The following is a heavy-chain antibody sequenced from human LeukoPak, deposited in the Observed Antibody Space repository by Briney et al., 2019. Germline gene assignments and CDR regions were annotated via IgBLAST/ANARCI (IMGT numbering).Heavy chain of an antibody. Sequence: GGSLRLSCAASGFTFSSYGMHWVRQAPGKGLEWVAVIWYDGSNKYYADSVKGRFTISRDNSKNTLYLQMNSVRAEDTAVYYCARDLYVWGSYRYTPAGYWGQGTLVTVSS. J-gene: IGHJ4*02. CDR1: GFTFSSYG. V-gene: IGHV3-33*01. CDR3: ARDLYVWGSYRYTPAGY. CDR2: IWYDGSNK. D-gene: IGHD3-16*02.